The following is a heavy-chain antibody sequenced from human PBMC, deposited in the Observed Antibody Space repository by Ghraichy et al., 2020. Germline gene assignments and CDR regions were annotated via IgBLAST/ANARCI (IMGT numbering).Heavy chain of an antibody. J-gene: IGHJ6*02. CDR1: GGTFSSYA. CDR3: ASKLPYDFHYYYYYGMDV. Sequence: SVKVSCKASGGTFSSYAISWVRQAPGQGLEWMGGIIPIFGTANYAQKFQGRVTITADESTSTAYMELSSLRSEDTAVYYCASKLPYDFHYYYYYGMDVWGQGTTVTVSS. CDR2: IIPIFGTA. D-gene: IGHD3-3*01. V-gene: IGHV1-69*13.